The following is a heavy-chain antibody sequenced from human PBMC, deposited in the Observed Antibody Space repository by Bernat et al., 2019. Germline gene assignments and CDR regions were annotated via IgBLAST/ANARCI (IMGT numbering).Heavy chain of an antibody. J-gene: IGHJ4*02. V-gene: IGHV3-30*01. Sequence: QVQLVESGGGVVQPGRSLRLSCAASGFTFSSYAMHWVRQAPGKGLEWVAVISYDGSNKNYADSVKGRFTISRDNSKNTLYLQMNSLRAEDTAVYYCARASGYDFEDDYWGQGTLVTVSS. CDR1: GFTFSSYA. D-gene: IGHD5-12*01. CDR2: ISYDGSNK. CDR3: ARASGYDFEDDY.